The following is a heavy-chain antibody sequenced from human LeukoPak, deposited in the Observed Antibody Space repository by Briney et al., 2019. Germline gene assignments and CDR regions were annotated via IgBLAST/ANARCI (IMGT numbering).Heavy chain of an antibody. V-gene: IGHV4-30-2*01. CDR3: ARGSIAAASEDY. J-gene: IGHJ4*02. CDR2: IHHSGST. D-gene: IGHD6-13*01. Sequence: SETLSLTCTVSGGSISSGGYYWSWIRQPPGKGLEWIGYIHHSGSTYYNPSLKSRVTISVDRSKNQFSLKLSSVTAADTAVYYCARGSIAAASEDYWGQGTLVTVSS. CDR1: GGSISSGGYY.